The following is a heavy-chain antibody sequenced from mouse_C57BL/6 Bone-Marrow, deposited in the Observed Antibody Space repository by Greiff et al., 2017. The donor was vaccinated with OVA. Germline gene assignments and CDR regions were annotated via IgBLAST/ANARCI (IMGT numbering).Heavy chain of an antibody. V-gene: IGHV6-6*01. CDR2: IRNKANNHST. CDR1: GFTFSDAW. D-gene: IGHD3-2*02. J-gene: IGHJ2*01. CDR3: TRQLRLKRHFEY. Sequence: EVKLVESGGGLVQPGGSMKLSCAASGFTFSDAWMDWVRQSPEKGLEWVAEIRNKANNHSTYYAESVKGRFTISRDDSKSSVDLQMNSLRDEDTGMYYYTRQLRLKRHFEYWGQGTKLAVSS.